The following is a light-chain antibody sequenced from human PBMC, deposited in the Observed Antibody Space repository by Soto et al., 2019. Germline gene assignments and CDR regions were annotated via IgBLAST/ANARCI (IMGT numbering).Light chain of an antibody. CDR2: AAS. Sequence: DSPMTQSPSSLSASVGDRVTITCRASQSISSYLNWYQQKPGKAPKLLIYAASSLQSGVPSRFSGSGSGTDFTLTISSLQPEDFATYYCQQSYRTPYTFGQGTKLEIK. V-gene: IGKV1-39*01. CDR1: QSISSY. CDR3: QQSYRTPYT. J-gene: IGKJ2*01.